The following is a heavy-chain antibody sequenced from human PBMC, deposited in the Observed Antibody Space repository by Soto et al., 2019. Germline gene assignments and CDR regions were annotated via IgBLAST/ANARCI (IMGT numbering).Heavy chain of an antibody. CDR3: SKIVRAPPLDY. Sequence: PGRSLSLSSAASGFTFGSYGMHWVRQAPGKGLEWVAVISYDGSNKYYAASVKGRFTISRDNSKNTLYLQMNSLRADDTSVYSCSKIVRAPPLDYCGQG. CDR1: GFTFGSYG. D-gene: IGHD2-21*01. J-gene: IGHJ4*02. V-gene: IGHV3-30*18. CDR2: ISYDGSNK.